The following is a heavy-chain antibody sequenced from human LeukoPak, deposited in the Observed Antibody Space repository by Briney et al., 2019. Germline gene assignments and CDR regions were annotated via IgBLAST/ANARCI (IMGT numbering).Heavy chain of an antibody. Sequence: SETLSLTCAVYGGSFSGYYWSWIRQPPGKGLEWIGEINHSGSTNYNPSLKSRVTISVDTSKNQFSLKLSSVTAADTAVYYCARDRYYSSGWTDWGQGTLVTVSS. CDR1: GGSFSGYY. CDR2: INHSGST. CDR3: ARDRYYSSGWTD. V-gene: IGHV4-34*01. D-gene: IGHD6-19*01. J-gene: IGHJ4*02.